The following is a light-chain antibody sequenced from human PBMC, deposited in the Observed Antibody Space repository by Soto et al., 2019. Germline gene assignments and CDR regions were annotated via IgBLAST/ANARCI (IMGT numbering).Light chain of an antibody. J-gene: IGLJ1*01. CDR3: SSYTTSTTLV. CDR2: EVS. V-gene: IGLV2-14*01. Sequence: QAVLTQPATVSGSPGQSITISCTGTSSDVGGYKFVSWYQQHPGRAPKLMIYEVSNRPSGVSNRFSGSKSGNTASLTISGLQADDEGDYYCSSYTTSTTLVFGTGTKLTVL. CDR1: SSDVGGYKF.